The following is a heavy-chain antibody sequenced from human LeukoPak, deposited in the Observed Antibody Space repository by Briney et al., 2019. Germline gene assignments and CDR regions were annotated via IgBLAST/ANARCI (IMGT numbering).Heavy chain of an antibody. Sequence: PSETLSLTCAVYGGSISSGSYYWSWIRQPAGKGLEWIGRIYTSGSTNYNPSLKSRVTISVDTSKNQFSLKLSSVTAADTAVYYCARETVADYYDSSGYYPSLGQGTLVTVSS. J-gene: IGHJ5*02. CDR3: ARETVADYYDSSGYYPS. CDR1: GGSISSGSYY. D-gene: IGHD3-22*01. CDR2: IYTSGST. V-gene: IGHV4-61*02.